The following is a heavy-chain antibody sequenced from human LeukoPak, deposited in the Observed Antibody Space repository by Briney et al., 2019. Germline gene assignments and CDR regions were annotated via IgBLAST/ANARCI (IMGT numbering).Heavy chain of an antibody. D-gene: IGHD3-16*01. CDR2: IRSKANSYAT. Sequence: GGSLRLSCAAPGFTFSGSAMHWVRQASGKGLEWVGRIRSKANSYATAYAASVKGRFTISRDDSKNTAYLQMNSLKTEDTAVYYCTRVTVPFRSFDPWGQGTLVTVSS. J-gene: IGHJ5*02. CDR1: GFTFSGSA. V-gene: IGHV3-73*01. CDR3: TRVTVPFRSFDP.